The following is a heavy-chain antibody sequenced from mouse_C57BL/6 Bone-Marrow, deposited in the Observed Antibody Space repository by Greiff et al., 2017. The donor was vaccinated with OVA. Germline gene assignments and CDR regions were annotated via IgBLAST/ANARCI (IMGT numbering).Heavy chain of an antibody. Sequence: QVQLQQSGPELVKPGASVTISCKASGYAFSSSWMNWVKQRPGKGLEWIGRIYPGDGDTNYNGKFKGKATLTADKSSSTAYMQLSSLTSEDSAVYFCARTANWATWYFDDWGTGTTVTVSS. CDR3: ARTANWATWYFDD. CDR1: GYAFSSSW. CDR2: IYPGDGDT. J-gene: IGHJ1*03. D-gene: IGHD4-1*01. V-gene: IGHV1-82*01.